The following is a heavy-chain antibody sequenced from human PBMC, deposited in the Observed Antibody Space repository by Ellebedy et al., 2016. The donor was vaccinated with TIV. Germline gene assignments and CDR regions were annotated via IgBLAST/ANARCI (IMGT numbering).Heavy chain of an antibody. CDR3: SRGIAAVMY. V-gene: IGHV3-21*01. CDR1: GFTFSNYS. Sequence: GESLKISCAASGFTFSNYSMNWVRQAPGKGLEWVSSITGCSSYMFYADSVKGRFTISRDNAKNSLYLQLNSLRAEDTAVYYCSRGIAAVMYWGQGTLVTVSS. CDR2: ITGCSSYM. D-gene: IGHD6-13*01. J-gene: IGHJ4*02.